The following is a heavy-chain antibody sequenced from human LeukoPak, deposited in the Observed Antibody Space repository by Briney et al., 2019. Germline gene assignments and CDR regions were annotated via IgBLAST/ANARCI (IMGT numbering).Heavy chain of an antibody. CDR3: ARRPDYYDSRGYYYFDY. CDR2: VFYNGST. Sequence: SETLSLTCTVSGGSISDYFWSWIRQPPGKGLEWVGYVFYNGSTNYNPSLKSRVTISIDTSRIRFSLRLSSVTAADTAVYYCARRPDYYDSRGYYYFDYWGQGTLVTVSS. D-gene: IGHD3-22*01. V-gene: IGHV4-59*08. CDR1: GGSISDYF. J-gene: IGHJ4*02.